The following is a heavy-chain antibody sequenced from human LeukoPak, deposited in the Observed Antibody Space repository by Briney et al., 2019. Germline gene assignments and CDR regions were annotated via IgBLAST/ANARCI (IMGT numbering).Heavy chain of an antibody. CDR3: ARNCSGGSCYGFDY. J-gene: IGHJ4*02. V-gene: IGHV1-3*01. CDR2: INAGNGNT. Sequence: GASVKVSCKASGYTFTSYAMHWVRQAPGQRLEWMGWINAGNGNTKYSQKFQGRVTITRDTSASTAYMELSSPRSEDTAVYYCARNCSGGSCYGFDYWGQGTLVTVSS. D-gene: IGHD2-15*01. CDR1: GYTFTSYA.